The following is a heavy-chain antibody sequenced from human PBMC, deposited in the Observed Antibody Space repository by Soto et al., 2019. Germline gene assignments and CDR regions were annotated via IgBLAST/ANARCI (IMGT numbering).Heavy chain of an antibody. D-gene: IGHD6-13*01. CDR1: GFSLSTSGVG. CDR3: SHRLWGIAAACTWDY. V-gene: IGHV2-5*02. CDR2: IYWDDDK. Sequence: SGPTLVNPTQTLTLTCTFSGFSLSTSGVGVGWIRQPPGKALEWLALIYWDDDKRYSPSLKSRLTITKDTSKNQVVLTITNMDPVDTATFFCSHRLWGIAAACTWDYWGQGTLVTVSS. J-gene: IGHJ4*02.